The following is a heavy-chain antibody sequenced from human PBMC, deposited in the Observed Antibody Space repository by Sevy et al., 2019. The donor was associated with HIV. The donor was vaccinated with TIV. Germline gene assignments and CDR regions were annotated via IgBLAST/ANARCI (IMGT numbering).Heavy chain of an antibody. D-gene: IGHD3-10*01. V-gene: IGHV3-23*01. CDR2: ISDSGGST. J-gene: IGHJ6*02. Sequence: GGSLRLSCAASGFTFSTYAMSWVRQTPGKGLQWVSVISDSGGSTYYSDSVQGRFTISRDNSKDTMYLQVNSLRAEDTAVYYCARRPDLGSVIRTGVMDVWGHGTTVTVSS. CDR1: GFTFSTYA. CDR3: ARRPDLGSVIRTGVMDV.